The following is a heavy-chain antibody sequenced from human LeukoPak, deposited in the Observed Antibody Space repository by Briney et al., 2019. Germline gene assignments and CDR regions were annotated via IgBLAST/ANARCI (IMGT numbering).Heavy chain of an antibody. D-gene: IGHD4-17*01. CDR2: ISWNGGGI. CDR1: GFNFDDYA. CDR3: TKDARVKTTVQSXXXDY. V-gene: IGHV3-9*01. Sequence: GGSLRLSCAASGFNFDDYAMHWLRQPPGKGLEWVSGISWNGGGIGYADSVKGRFTISRDNAKNSLYLQMYGLRAEDTAFYYCTKDARVKTTVQSXXXDYWGQGTLLTVSS. J-gene: IGHJ4*02.